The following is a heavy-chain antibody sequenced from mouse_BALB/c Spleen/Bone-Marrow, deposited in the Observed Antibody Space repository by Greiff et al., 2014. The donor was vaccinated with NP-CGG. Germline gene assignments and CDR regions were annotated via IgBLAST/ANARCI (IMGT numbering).Heavy chain of an antibody. J-gene: IGHJ4*01. CDR1: GSSFTDYF. D-gene: IGHD1-1*02. Sequence: VQLKQSGPELVKPGASVKLSYRASGSSFTDYFINWVKQSHGKSLEWIGRIHPYNGDTFYNQKFKVKATLTVDKSSNTARMELLSLTSEDSAVYYCGRYGYDAMDFWGQGTSVTVSS. CDR3: GRYGYDAMDF. CDR2: IHPYNGDT. V-gene: IGHV1-37*01.